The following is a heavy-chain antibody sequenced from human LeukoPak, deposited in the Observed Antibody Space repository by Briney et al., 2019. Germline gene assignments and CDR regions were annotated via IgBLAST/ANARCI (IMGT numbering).Heavy chain of an antibody. J-gene: IGHJ3*02. CDR3: ARATDDAFDI. CDR2: INSDGSST. Sequence: PGGSLRLSCAASGFTFSSYWMHWVRQAPGKGLVWVSPINSDGSSTNYADSVKGRFTISRDNAKNTLYLQMNSLRAEDTAVYYCARATDDAFDIWGQGRMVTVSS. CDR1: GFTFSSYW. V-gene: IGHV3-74*01.